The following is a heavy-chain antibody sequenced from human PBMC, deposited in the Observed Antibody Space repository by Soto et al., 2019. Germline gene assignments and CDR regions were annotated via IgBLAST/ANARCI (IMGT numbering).Heavy chain of an antibody. CDR2: ISSSSSYI. V-gene: IGHV3-21*01. J-gene: IGHJ4*02. CDR3: ARSHGSGYSYGYGY. CDR1: GFTFSSYS. D-gene: IGHD5-18*01. Sequence: GGSLRLSSAASGFTFSSYSMNWVRQATGKGLEWVSSISSSSSYIYYADSVKGRFTISRDNAKNSLYLQMNSLRAEDTAVYYCARSHGSGYSYGYGYWGQGTLVTV.